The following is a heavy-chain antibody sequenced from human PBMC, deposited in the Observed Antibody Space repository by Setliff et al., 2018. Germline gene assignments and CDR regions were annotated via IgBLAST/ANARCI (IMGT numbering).Heavy chain of an antibody. Sequence: GGSLRLSCAASGFTFSSYEMNWVRQAPGKGLEWISKISGAGTTVYYADSVRGRFTISRDNAKNSLYLQMNSLRAEDSAVYYCARENYYVSSGYYYGVDYWGQGTLVTVSS. V-gene: IGHV3-48*03. CDR1: GFTFSSYE. CDR2: ISGAGTTV. D-gene: IGHD3-22*01. J-gene: IGHJ4*02. CDR3: ARENYYVSSGYYYGVDY.